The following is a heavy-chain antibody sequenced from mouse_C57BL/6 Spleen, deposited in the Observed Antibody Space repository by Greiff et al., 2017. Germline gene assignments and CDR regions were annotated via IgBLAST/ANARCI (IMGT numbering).Heavy chain of an antibody. CDR2: IYPSDSET. CDR1: GYTFTSYW. D-gene: IGHD2-4*01. J-gene: IGHJ3*01. Sequence: QVQLQQPGAELVRPGSSVKLSCKASGYTFTSYWMDWVKQRPGQGLEWIGNIYPSDSETHYNQKFKDKATLTVDKSSSTAYMQLSSLTSEDSAVYDGARGYYYDYDWFAYWGQGTLVTVSA. V-gene: IGHV1-61*01. CDR3: ARGYYYDYDWFAY.